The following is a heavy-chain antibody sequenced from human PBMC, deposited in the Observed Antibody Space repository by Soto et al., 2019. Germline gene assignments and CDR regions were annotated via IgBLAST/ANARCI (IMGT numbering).Heavy chain of an antibody. CDR3: AKGQHCSTTSCYFYFYGMDV. Sequence: QVQLVESGGGVVQPGRSLRLSCAASGFIFNTYGMHWVRQAPGKGLEWVAVISYDGSNKYYVGSVKGRLTISRDNSKNTLYRQMISLRAEDTAVYYCAKGQHCSTTSCYFYFYGMDVWGQGTKVAVSS. V-gene: IGHV3-30*18. D-gene: IGHD2-2*01. CDR1: GFIFNTYG. CDR2: ISYDGSNK. J-gene: IGHJ6*02.